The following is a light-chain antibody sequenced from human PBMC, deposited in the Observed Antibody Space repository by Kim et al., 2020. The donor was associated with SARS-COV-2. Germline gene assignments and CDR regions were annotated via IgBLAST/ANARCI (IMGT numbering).Light chain of an antibody. CDR2: GAS. V-gene: IGKV3-15*01. CDR1: QGVSSY. J-gene: IGKJ1*01. Sequence: SPGERATLSCRASQGVSSYLAWNQQKPGQAPRPLIYGASTRATGIPARFSDSGSGTEFTLTISSLQSEDFAVYYCQQYNNWPPTFGQGTKVDIK. CDR3: QQYNNWPPT.